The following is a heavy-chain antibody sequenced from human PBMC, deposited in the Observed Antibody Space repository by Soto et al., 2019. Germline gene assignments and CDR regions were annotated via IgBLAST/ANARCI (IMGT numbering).Heavy chain of an antibody. J-gene: IGHJ5*02. CDR2: IYHSGST. Sequence: PSETLSLTSAVSGGSISSGGYSWSWIRQPPGKGLEWIGYIYHSGSTYYNPSLKSRVTISVDRSKNQSSLKLSSVTAADTAVYYCARVPSPWGQGTLVTVSS. V-gene: IGHV4-30-2*01. CDR1: GGSISSGGYS. CDR3: ARVPSP.